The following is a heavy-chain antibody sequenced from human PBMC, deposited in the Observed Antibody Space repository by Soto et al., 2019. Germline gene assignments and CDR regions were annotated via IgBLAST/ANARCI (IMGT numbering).Heavy chain of an antibody. Sequence: EVQLVESGEGLVQPGGSLRLSCAASGFTFSSYNIHWIRQAPGKGLEFVSAISRSGDRTYYADSVKGRFTITRDNSKTTVWLHMGSLRXEDXXVXYCARARCSSGQCYYFDYWGRGALVSVSS. J-gene: IGHJ4*02. D-gene: IGHD2-15*01. CDR2: ISRSGDRT. CDR1: GFTFSSYN. CDR3: ARARCSSGQCYYFDY. V-gene: IGHV3-64*02.